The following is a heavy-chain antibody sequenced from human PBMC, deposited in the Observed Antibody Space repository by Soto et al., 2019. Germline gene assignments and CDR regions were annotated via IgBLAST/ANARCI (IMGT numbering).Heavy chain of an antibody. CDR1: GYTFTSYG. CDR2: ISAYNGNT. D-gene: IGHD3-9*01. Sequence: QVQLVQSGAEVKKPGASVKVSCKASGYTFTSYGISWVRQAPGQGLEWMGWISAYNGNTNYAQKLKGRVTMTTDTSTSTAYMELRSLRSDDTAVYYCARDIDILTGYHYYGMDVWGQGTTVTVSS. V-gene: IGHV1-18*04. J-gene: IGHJ6*02. CDR3: ARDIDILTGYHYYGMDV.